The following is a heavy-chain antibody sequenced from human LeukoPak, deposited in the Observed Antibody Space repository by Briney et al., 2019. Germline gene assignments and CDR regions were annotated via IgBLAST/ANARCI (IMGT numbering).Heavy chain of an antibody. CDR3: SGRVGATIWTGMHF. CDR2: IHYSGST. V-gene: IGHV4-39*01. J-gene: IGHJ4*02. Sequence: SETLSLTCIVSGDSISSSSHYLGWVRQPPGQGLEWYGSIHYSGSTYSNPSLKSPVTISVDMSKNQFTLNLSSVTAADTAVYYCSGRVGATIWTGMHFWGQGILVTVSS. CDR1: GDSISSSSHY. D-gene: IGHD1-26*01.